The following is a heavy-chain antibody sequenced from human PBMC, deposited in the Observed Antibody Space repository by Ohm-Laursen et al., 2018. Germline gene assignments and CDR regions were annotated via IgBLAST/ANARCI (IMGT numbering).Heavy chain of an antibody. CDR3: ARDQWIRGEVHGGSSL. D-gene: IGHD5-12*01. V-gene: IGHV3-53*01. Sequence: SLRLSCAASGFIVSSTYMDWVRQAPGKGLEYVAVIYTGGSTDYADSVKGRFTISRDNANNLLYLQMTRLRAEDTAVYYCARDQWIRGEVHGGSSLWGQGTLVTVSS. CDR2: IYTGGST. CDR1: GFIVSSTY. J-gene: IGHJ4*02.